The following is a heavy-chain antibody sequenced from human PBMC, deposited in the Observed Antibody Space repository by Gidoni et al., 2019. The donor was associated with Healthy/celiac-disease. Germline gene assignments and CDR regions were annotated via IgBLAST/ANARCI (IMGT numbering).Heavy chain of an antibody. CDR2: INPNSGGT. CDR3: ARAPQRTLMVYYYGMDV. Sequence: QVQLVQSGAEVKKPGASVKVSCKASGYTFTGYYMHWVRQAPGQGLEWMGWINPNSGGTNYAQKFQGRVTMTRDTSISTAYMELSRLRSDDTAVYYCARAPQRTLMVYYYGMDVWGQGTTVTVSS. D-gene: IGHD2-8*01. CDR1: GYTFTGYY. V-gene: IGHV1-2*02. J-gene: IGHJ6*02.